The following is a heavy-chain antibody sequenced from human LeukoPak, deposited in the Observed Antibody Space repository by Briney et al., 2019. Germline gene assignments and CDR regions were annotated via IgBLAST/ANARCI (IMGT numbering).Heavy chain of an antibody. D-gene: IGHD6-13*01. CDR3: ARGGGISHYYYYMDV. V-gene: IGHV4-59*01. J-gene: IGHJ6*03. CDR1: GGSITSYY. CDR2: IYYSGNT. Sequence: SETLSLTCTVSGGSITSYYWSWIRQPPGKGLEWIGYIYYSGNTNYNPSLKSRVTISVDTSKNQFSLKLSPVTAADTAVYYCARGGGISHYYYYMDVWGKGTTVTISS.